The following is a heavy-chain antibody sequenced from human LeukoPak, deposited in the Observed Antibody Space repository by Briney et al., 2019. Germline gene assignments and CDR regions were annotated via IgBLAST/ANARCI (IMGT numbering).Heavy chain of an antibody. D-gene: IGHD2-2*02. CDR2: IYYSGST. Sequence: KSSETLSLTCTVSGGSISSSSYYWGWIRQPPGKGLEWIGSIYYSGSTYYNPSLKSRVTISVDTSKNQFSLKLSSVTAADTAVYYCARRPPAYCSSTSCYRDYWGQGTLVTVSS. J-gene: IGHJ4*02. V-gene: IGHV4-39*07. CDR3: ARRPPAYCSSTSCYRDY. CDR1: GGSISSSSYY.